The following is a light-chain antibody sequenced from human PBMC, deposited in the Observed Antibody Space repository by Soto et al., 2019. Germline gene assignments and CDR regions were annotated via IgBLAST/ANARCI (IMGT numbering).Light chain of an antibody. V-gene: IGLV1-47*02. CDR3: AAWDDSLSAGV. CDR2: SNN. Sequence: QSVLTQPPSASGTPGQRVTISCSGSSSNIGSNYVYWYQQLPGTAPKLLINSNNQQPSGVPDRFSGSKSGTSASLAISGLRSEDEADYYCAAWDDSLSAGVFGGGTKLTVL. J-gene: IGLJ2*01. CDR1: SSNIGSNY.